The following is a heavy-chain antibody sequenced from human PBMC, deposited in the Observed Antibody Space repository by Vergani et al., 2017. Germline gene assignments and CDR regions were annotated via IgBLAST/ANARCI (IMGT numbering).Heavy chain of an antibody. V-gene: IGHV1-69*02. CDR3: ARQGYCSSTSCYGYYYYYGMDV. CDR2: IIPIVGIA. Sequence: QVQLVQSGAEVKKPGSSVKVSCKASGGTFSSYTISWVRQAPGQGLEWMGRIIPIVGIANYAQKFQGRVTITADKSTSTAYMELSSLRSEDTAVYYCARQGYCSSTSCYGYYYYYGMDVWGQXP. D-gene: IGHD2-2*01. CDR1: GGTFSSYT. J-gene: IGHJ6*02.